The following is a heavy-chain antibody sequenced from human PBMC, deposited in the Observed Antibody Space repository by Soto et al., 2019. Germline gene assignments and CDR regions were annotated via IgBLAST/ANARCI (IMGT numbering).Heavy chain of an antibody. CDR3: AREYTAWPVAYGLEV. V-gene: IGHV3-21*01. J-gene: IGHJ6*01. Sequence: PVGSLRLSCVCSVFTFSTYSINCVRHSPGKWLEWVSSISSRSDIYYADSVKGRFTISRDNAKNSVSLQMNSLRAEDTAVYYCAREYTAWPVAYGLEVWGQGTMVSVSS. CDR1: VFTFSTYS. CDR2: ISSRSDI. D-gene: IGHD2-2*02.